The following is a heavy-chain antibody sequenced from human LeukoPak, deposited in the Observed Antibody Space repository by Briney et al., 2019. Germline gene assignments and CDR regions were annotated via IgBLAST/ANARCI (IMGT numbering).Heavy chain of an antibody. CDR3: ARANLGPEPNIVFAFDI. CDR1: GGTFSSYA. CDR2: IIPILGIA. Sequence: RASVKVSCKASGGTFSSYAISWVRQAPGQGLEWMGRIIPILGIANYAQKFQGRVTITADKSTSTAYMELSSLRSEDTAVYYCARANLGPEPNIVFAFDIWGQGTMVTVSS. V-gene: IGHV1-69*04. D-gene: IGHD2-15*01. J-gene: IGHJ3*02.